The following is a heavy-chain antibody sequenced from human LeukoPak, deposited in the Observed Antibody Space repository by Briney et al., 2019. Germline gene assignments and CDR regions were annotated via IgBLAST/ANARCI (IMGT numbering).Heavy chain of an antibody. CDR1: GGSISSYY. Sequence: PSETLSLTCTVSGGSISSYYWSWIRQPPGKGLEWIGEINHSGSTNYNPSLKSRVTISVDTSKNQFSLKLSSVTAADTAVYYCARLLVVRGTPYYYYYMNVWGKGTTVTISS. D-gene: IGHD3-10*01. J-gene: IGHJ6*03. CDR3: ARLLVVRGTPYYYYYMNV. CDR2: INHSGST. V-gene: IGHV4-34*01.